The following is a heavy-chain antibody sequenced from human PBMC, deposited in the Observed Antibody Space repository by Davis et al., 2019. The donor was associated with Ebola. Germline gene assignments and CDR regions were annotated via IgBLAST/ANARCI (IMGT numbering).Heavy chain of an antibody. CDR1: GFNVRSNY. CDR2: TYTSCTT. J-gene: IGHJ4*02. Sequence: GESLKISCEGSGFNVRSNYMSWVRQAPGRGLEWIAVTYTSCTTRCVDYADSVKGRFTVSRDNSKNTVFLQMNSLTAEDTAVYYCAKYSSRSPRGYWGQGTLVTVSS. D-gene: IGHD6-13*01. CDR3: AKYSSRSPRGY. V-gene: IGHV3-66*01.